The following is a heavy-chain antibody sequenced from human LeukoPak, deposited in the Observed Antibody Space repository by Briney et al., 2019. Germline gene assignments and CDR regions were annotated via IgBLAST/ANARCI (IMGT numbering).Heavy chain of an antibody. V-gene: IGHV3-23*01. CDR3: AKEGQTVAGNGYFDY. D-gene: IGHD6-19*01. CDR2: ISGTGIDT. Sequence: PGGSLRLSCAASGFIFSSYGMSWVRQAPGKGLEWVSSISGTGIDTYYADSVKGRFTVSRDNSQNTLYLQMKSLRDEDTALYYCAKEGQTVAGNGYFDYWGQGTLVTVSS. J-gene: IGHJ4*02. CDR1: GFIFSSYG.